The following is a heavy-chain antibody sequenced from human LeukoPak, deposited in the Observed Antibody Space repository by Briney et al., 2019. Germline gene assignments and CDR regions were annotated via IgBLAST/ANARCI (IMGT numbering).Heavy chain of an antibody. Sequence: GGSLRLSCAASGFTFSSYAMSWVRQAPGKGLEWVSAISGSGGSTYYADSVKGRFTISRDNSKNTLYLQMNSLRAEDTAVYYCAKVAGCSSTSCYWLHEPFDYWGQGTLVAVSS. J-gene: IGHJ4*02. CDR1: GFTFSSYA. D-gene: IGHD2-2*01. CDR2: ISGSGGST. CDR3: AKVAGCSSTSCYWLHEPFDY. V-gene: IGHV3-23*01.